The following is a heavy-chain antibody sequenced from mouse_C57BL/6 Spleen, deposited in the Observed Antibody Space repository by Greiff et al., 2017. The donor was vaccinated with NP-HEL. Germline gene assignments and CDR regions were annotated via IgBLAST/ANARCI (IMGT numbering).Heavy chain of an antibody. J-gene: IGHJ1*03. Sequence: VQLQQSGAELARPGASVKLSCTASGYTFTSYGISWVKQRTGQGLEWIGEIYPRSGNTYYNEKFKGKATLTADKSSSTAYMELRSLTSEDSAVYFCARPYGSSLWYFDVWGTGTTVTVSS. D-gene: IGHD1-1*01. CDR2: IYPRSGNT. CDR1: GYTFTSYG. V-gene: IGHV1-81*01. CDR3: ARPYGSSLWYFDV.